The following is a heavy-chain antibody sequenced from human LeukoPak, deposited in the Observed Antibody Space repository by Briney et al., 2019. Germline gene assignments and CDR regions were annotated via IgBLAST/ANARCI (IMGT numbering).Heavy chain of an antibody. CDR1: GFTFSSYG. CDR2: IWYDGSNK. D-gene: IGHD1-14*01. CDR3: AKHREARQYVFDY. Sequence: GGSLRLSCAASGFTFSSYGMHWVRQAPGKGLEWVAVIWYDGSNKYYADSVKGRFTISRDNSKNTLYLQMNSLRAEDTAVYYCAKHREARQYVFDYWGQGTLVTVSS. V-gene: IGHV3-33*06. J-gene: IGHJ4*02.